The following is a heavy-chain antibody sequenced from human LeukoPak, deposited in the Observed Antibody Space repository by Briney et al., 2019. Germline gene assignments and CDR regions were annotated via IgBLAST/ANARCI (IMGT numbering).Heavy chain of an antibody. CDR1: GFTFSSYS. CDR3: ARSPITIFGVVID. Sequence: GGSLRLSCAASGFTFSSYSMNWVRQAPGKGLEWVSSTSSSSSYIYYADSVKGRFTISRDNAKNSLYLQMNSLRAEDTAVYYCARSPITIFGVVIDWGQGTLVTVSS. D-gene: IGHD3-3*01. CDR2: TSSSSSYI. V-gene: IGHV3-21*01. J-gene: IGHJ4*02.